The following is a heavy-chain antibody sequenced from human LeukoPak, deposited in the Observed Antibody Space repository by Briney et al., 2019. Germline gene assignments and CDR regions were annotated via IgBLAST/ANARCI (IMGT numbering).Heavy chain of an antibody. CDR1: GYTFTGYY. J-gene: IGHJ4*02. V-gene: IGHV1-2*02. D-gene: IGHD3-10*01. CDR3: ARDQTGLYYYGSGSYIPDGFLI. Sequence: ASVKVSCKASGYTFTGYYMHWVRQAPGQGLEWMGWINPNSGGTNYAQKFQGRVTMTRDTSISTAYMELSRLRSDDTAVYCCARDQTGLYYYGSGSYIPDGFLIWGQGTLVTVSS. CDR2: INPNSGGT.